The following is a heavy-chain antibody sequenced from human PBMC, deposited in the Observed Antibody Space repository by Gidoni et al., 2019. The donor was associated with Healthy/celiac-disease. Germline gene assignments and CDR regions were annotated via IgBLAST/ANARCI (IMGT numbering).Heavy chain of an antibody. D-gene: IGHD3-22*01. CDR1: GFTFRSYG. J-gene: IGHJ4*02. CDR3: AKALTYYYDSSGSFFDY. Sequence: QVQLVESGGGVVQPGRSLRLSCAASGFTFRSYGMHWVRQAPGKGLEGVAVISYDGSNKYYADSVKGRFTISRVNSKNTLYLQMNSLRAEDTAVYYCAKALTYYYDSSGSFFDYWGQGTLVTVSS. V-gene: IGHV3-30*18. CDR2: ISYDGSNK.